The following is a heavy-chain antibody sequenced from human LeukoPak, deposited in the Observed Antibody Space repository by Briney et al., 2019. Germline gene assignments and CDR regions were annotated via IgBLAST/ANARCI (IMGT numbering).Heavy chain of an antibody. V-gene: IGHV4-30-2*01. D-gene: IGHD2-2*01. Sequence: SETLSLTCTVSGGSISSGGYYWSWIRQPPGKGLEWIGYIYHSGSTYYNPSLKSRVTISVDRSKNQFSLKLSSVTAADTAVYYCAREPQYCSSTSCFAVDAFDIWGQGAMVTVSS. CDR1: GGSISSGGYY. J-gene: IGHJ3*02. CDR3: AREPQYCSSTSCFAVDAFDI. CDR2: IYHSGST.